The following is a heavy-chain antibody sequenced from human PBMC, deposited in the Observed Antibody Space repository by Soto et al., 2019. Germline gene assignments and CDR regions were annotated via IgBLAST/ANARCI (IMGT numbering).Heavy chain of an antibody. CDR1: GFTFSSYA. J-gene: IGHJ6*02. V-gene: IGHV3-23*01. D-gene: IGHD4-4*01. CDR2: ISGSGGST. CDR3: AVATTPSSYGMEV. Sequence: EVQLLESGGGLVQPGGSLRLSCAASGFTFSSYAMSWVRQAPGKGLAWVSAISGSGGSTYYADAVKGRFTISRDNSKTTLHGQMNSLRAEDTAVYYCAVATTPSSYGMEVWGQGAAVTVSS.